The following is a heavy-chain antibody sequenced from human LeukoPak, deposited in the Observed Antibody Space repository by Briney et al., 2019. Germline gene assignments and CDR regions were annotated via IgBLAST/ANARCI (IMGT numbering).Heavy chain of an antibody. V-gene: IGHV4-59*01. Sequence: SETLSLTCTVSGGSINSYYWSWIRQPPGKGLEWIGYIYYSGSTNYNPSLKSRVTISVKTSKNQFSLKLSSVTAADTAVYYCARSSYSSSWLKATYYFDYWGQGTLVTVSS. CDR2: IYYSGST. D-gene: IGHD6-13*01. J-gene: IGHJ4*02. CDR3: ARSSYSSSWLKATYYFDY. CDR1: GGSINSYY.